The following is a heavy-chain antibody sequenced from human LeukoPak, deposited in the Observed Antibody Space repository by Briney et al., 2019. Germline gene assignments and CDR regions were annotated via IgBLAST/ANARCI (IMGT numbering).Heavy chain of an antibody. V-gene: IGHV3-53*01. Sequence: GGSLRLSCAASGFTVSSNYMSWVRQAPGKGLEWVSVIYSGGSTYYADSVKGRFTISRDSSKNTLYLQMNSLRAEDTAIYYCAKFISGSGSHNWGQGTLVTVSS. CDR1: GFTVSSNY. CDR3: AKFISGSGSHN. J-gene: IGHJ4*02. CDR2: IYSGGST. D-gene: IGHD3-10*01.